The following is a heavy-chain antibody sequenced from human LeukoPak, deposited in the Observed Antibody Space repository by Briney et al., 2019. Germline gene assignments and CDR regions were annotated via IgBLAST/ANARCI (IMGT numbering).Heavy chain of an antibody. V-gene: IGHV3-15*07. D-gene: IGHD3-9*01. Sequence: GGSLRLSCAVSGFTFSNAWMNWVRQAPGKGLEWVGRIKSKTDGGTTDYAAPVKGRFTISRDDSKNTLYLQMNSLKTEDTAVYYCTTDWDDILTGYHDYWGQGTLVTVSS. J-gene: IGHJ4*02. CDR1: GFTFSNAW. CDR2: IKSKTDGGTT. CDR3: TTDWDDILTGYHDY.